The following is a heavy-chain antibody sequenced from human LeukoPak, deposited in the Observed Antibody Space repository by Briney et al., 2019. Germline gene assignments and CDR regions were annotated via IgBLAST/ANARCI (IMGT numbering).Heavy chain of an antibody. CDR3: ARGGYYGSGNDFRFDP. J-gene: IGHJ5*02. D-gene: IGHD3-10*01. CDR1: GGSISGYY. Sequence: SETLSLTCTVSGGSISGYYWSWIRQSPGKGLECIGNIHYTGSTNYNPSPKSRVTISVETSKNQFSLKLKSVTAADTAVYYCARGGYYGSGNDFRFDPWGQGTLVTVSS. V-gene: IGHV4-59*01. CDR2: IHYTGST.